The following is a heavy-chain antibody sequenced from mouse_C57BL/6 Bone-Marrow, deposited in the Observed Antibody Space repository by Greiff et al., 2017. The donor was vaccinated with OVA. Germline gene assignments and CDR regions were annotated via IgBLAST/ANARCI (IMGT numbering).Heavy chain of an antibody. D-gene: IGHD1-1*01. CDR3: ARRYYGRNWYFDV. V-gene: IGHV5-6*01. J-gene: IGHJ1*03. CDR2: ISSGGSYT. CDR1: GFTFSSYG. Sequence: EVQRVESGGDLVKPGGSLKLSCAASGFTFSSYGMSWVRQTPDKRLEWVATISSGGSYTYYPDSVKGRFTISRDNAKNTLYLQMSSLKSEDTAMYYCARRYYGRNWYFDVWGTGTTVTVSS.